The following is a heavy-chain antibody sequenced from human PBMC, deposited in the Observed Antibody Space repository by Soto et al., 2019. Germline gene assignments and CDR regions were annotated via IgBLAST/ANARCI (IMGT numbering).Heavy chain of an antibody. Sequence: GASVKGSCKASGYTFTSYARHWGSQAPGQRLEWMGWINAGNGNTKYSQKFQGRVTITRDTSASTAYMELSSLRSEDTAVYYCVTTPKTYCGGDCYSDDYWGQGTLVTVSS. CDR2: INAGNGNT. V-gene: IGHV1-3*01. D-gene: IGHD2-21*02. J-gene: IGHJ4*02. CDR1: GYTFTSYA. CDR3: VTTPKTYCGGDCYSDDY.